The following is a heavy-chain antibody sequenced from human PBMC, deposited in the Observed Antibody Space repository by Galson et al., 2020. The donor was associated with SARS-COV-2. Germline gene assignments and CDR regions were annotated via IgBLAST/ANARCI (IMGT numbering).Heavy chain of an antibody. D-gene: IGHD6-19*01. J-gene: IGHJ4*02. CDR2: TPYSGNT. CDR1: SGSISSSTNY. V-gene: IGHV4-39*01. Sequence: SEPLSLTCTVSSGSISSSTNYWGWIRQPPGKGLEWIGSTPYSGNTYYNPSLKSRVTISVDTSKNQFSLRLSSVTAADKAVYYCARRRVIAVAGHFDYWGQGTLVTVSS. CDR3: ARRRVIAVAGHFDY.